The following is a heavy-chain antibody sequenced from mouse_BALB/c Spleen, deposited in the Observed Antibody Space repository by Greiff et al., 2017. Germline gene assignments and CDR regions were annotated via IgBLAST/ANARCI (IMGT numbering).Heavy chain of an antibody. CDR1: GFTFSSYT. V-gene: IGHV5-9*03. CDR2: ISSGGGNT. Sequence: EVMVVESGGGLVKPGGSLKLSCAASGFTFSSYTMSWVRQTPEKRLEWVATISSGGGNTYYPDSVKGRFTISRDNAKNNLYLQMSSLRSEDTALYYCARYLPFAYWGQGTLVTVSA. J-gene: IGHJ3*01. CDR3: ARYLPFAY.